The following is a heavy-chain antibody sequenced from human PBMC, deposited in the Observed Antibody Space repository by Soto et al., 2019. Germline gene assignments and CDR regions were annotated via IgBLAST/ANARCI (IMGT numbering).Heavy chain of an antibody. V-gene: IGHV5-51*01. D-gene: IGHD5-18*01. CDR3: ARVGTAMVTGVDDAFDI. Sequence: GESLKISCKGSGYSFTSYWIGWVRQMPGKGLEWMGIIYPGDSDTRFSPSFQGQVTISADKSISTAYLPWSSLKASDTAMYYCARVGTAMVTGVDDAFDIWGQGTMVTVSS. CDR1: GYSFTSYW. CDR2: IYPGDSDT. J-gene: IGHJ3*02.